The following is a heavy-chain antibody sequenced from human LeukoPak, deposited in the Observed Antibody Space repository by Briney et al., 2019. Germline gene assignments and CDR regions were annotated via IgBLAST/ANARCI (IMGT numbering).Heavy chain of an antibody. CDR1: GYTFTTYG. CDR3: ARFSRYGDYFDY. CDR2: ISAYNGNT. D-gene: IGHD4-17*01. J-gene: IGHJ4*02. Sequence: ASVKVSCKASGYTFTTYGISWVRQAPGQGLEWMGWISAYNGNTNYAQKLQGRVTMTTDTSTSTAYMELRSLRSDDTAVYYCARFSRYGDYFDYWGQGTLVTVSS. V-gene: IGHV1-18*01.